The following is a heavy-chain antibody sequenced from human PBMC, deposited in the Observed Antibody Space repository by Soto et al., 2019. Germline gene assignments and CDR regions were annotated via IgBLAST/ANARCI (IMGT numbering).Heavy chain of an antibody. V-gene: IGHV4-34*01. CDR2: INHSGST. Sequence: SETLSLTCAVYGGSFSGYYWSWIRQPPGKGLEWIGEINHSGSTNYNPSLKSRVIMSVDTSKNQFSLKLSSVTAADTAVYYCARRMSYYDILTGYKDDAFDIWGQGTMVTVSS. CDR1: GGSFSGYY. CDR3: ARRMSYYDILTGYKDDAFDI. D-gene: IGHD3-9*01. J-gene: IGHJ3*02.